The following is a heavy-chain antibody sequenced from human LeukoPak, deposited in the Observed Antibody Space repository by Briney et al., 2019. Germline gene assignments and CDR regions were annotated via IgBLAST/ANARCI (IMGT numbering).Heavy chain of an antibody. J-gene: IGHJ3*02. CDR3: ARDGGIVGATGAFDI. V-gene: IGHV4-34*01. Sequence: SETLSLTCAVYGGSFSGYYWSWIRQPPGKGLEWIGYIYHSGSTYYNPSLKSRVTISVDRSKNQFSLKLSSVTAADTAVYYCARDGGIVGATGAFDIWGQGTMVTVSS. D-gene: IGHD1-26*01. CDR2: IYHSGST. CDR1: GGSFSGYY.